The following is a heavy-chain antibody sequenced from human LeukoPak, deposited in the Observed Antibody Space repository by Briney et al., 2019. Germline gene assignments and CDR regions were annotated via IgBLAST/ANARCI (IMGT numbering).Heavy chain of an antibody. CDR3: ARVREMALDY. CDR1: GFTVSSSH. D-gene: IGHD5-24*01. J-gene: IGHJ4*02. V-gene: IGHV3-53*01. Sequence: PGGSLRLSCAASGFTVSSSHMSWVRQAPGKGLEWVAVIYSGGGTYYADSVKGRFTISRDNSKNTLSLQMNSLRAEDTAVYYCARVREMALDYWGQGTLVTVSS. CDR2: IYSGGGT.